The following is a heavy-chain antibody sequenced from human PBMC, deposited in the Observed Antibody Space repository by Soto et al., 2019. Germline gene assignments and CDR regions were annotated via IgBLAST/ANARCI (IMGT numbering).Heavy chain of an antibody. Sequence: PSGTLSLTFTVSGASITLYYWNWIRQSPGEGLEWIVSVSSTGSTVHNPSLTSRVTVSLDTSKNQFSLKLSSVTAADTAVYYCARRLYYDSSGFEGGGMDVWGQGTTVTAP. D-gene: IGHD3-22*01. CDR2: VSSTGST. CDR1: GASITLYY. J-gene: IGHJ6*02. V-gene: IGHV4-4*08. CDR3: ARRLYYDSSGFEGGGMDV.